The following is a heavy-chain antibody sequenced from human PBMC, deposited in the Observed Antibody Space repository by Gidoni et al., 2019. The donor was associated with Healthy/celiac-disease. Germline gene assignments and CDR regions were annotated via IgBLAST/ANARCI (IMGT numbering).Heavy chain of an antibody. CDR1: GYTFTSYY. V-gene: IGHV1-46*01. CDR2: INPSGGST. Sequence: QVQLVQSGAEVKKPGASVKVSCKASGYTFTSYYMHWVRQAPGQGLEWMGIINPSGGSTSYAQKFQGRVTMTRDTSTSTVYMELSSLRSEDTAVYYCAREEDSYGSGSYYNEKPIDYWGQGTLVTVSS. J-gene: IGHJ4*02. D-gene: IGHD3-10*01. CDR3: AREEDSYGSGSYYNEKPIDY.